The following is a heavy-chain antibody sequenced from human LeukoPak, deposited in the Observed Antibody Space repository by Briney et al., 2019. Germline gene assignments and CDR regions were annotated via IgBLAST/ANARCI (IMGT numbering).Heavy chain of an antibody. CDR2: IYYSGST. D-gene: IGHD3-22*01. CDR1: GGSISSSSYY. V-gene: IGHV4-39*01. CDR3: ARHRHDSSGYYYVANWFDP. Sequence: SETLSLTCTVSGGSISSSSYYWGWIRQPPGKGLEGIGRIYYSGSTYYNPSLKSRVTISVDTSKHQFSLKLSSVTAADTAVYYCARHRHDSSGYYYVANWFDPWGQGTLVTVSS. J-gene: IGHJ5*02.